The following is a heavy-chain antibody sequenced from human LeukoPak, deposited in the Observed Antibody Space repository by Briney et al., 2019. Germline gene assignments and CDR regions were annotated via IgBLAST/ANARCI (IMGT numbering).Heavy chain of an antibody. J-gene: IGHJ3*02. CDR1: GYTFTSYY. V-gene: IGHV1-46*01. CDR2: INPSGGST. D-gene: IGHD3-9*01. CDR3: ATEGRSRYFDWDSDAFHI. Sequence: GASVKVSCKASGYTFTSYYMHWVRQAPGQGLEWMGIINPSGGSTSYAQKFQGRVTMTRDTSTSTVYMELSSLRSEDTAVYYCATEGRSRYFDWDSDAFHIWGQGTMVTVSS.